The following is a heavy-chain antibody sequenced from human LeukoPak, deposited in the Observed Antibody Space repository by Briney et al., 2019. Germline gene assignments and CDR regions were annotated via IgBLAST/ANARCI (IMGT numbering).Heavy chain of an antibody. V-gene: IGHV3-15*07. D-gene: IGHD3-22*01. J-gene: IGHJ4*02. Sequence: GGSLRLSCAASGFTFSNAWMNWVRQAPGKGLEWVGRIKSKTDGGTTDYAAPVKGRFTISRDDSKNTLYLQMNSLKTEDTAVYYRTTVEYYYDSSGYYYEYFDYWGQGTLVTVSS. CDR3: TTVEYYYDSSGYYYEYFDY. CDR2: IKSKTDGGTT. CDR1: GFTFSNAW.